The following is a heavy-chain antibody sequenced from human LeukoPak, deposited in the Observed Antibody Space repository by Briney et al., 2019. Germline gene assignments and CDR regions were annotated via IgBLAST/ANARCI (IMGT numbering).Heavy chain of an antibody. CDR1: GFTFGDYA. V-gene: IGHV3-49*03. Sequence: GRSLRLSCTASGFTFGDYAMSWFRQAPGKGLEWVGFIRSKAYGGTTEYAASVKGRFTISRDDSKSIAYLQMNSLKTEDTAVYYCTRDQIVVVPAASSAVYYGMDVWGQGTTVTVSS. J-gene: IGHJ6*02. CDR2: IRSKAYGGTT. CDR3: TRDQIVVVPAASSAVYYGMDV. D-gene: IGHD2-2*01.